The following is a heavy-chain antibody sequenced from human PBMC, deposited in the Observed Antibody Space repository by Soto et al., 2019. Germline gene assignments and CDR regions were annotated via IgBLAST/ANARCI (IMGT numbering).Heavy chain of an antibody. Sequence: QVQLQESGPGLVKPSETLSLTCTVSGGSISSYYWSWIRQPPGKGLEWIGYIYYSGSTNYNPSLKSRVTISVDTSKNQFSLKLSSVTAADTAVYYCAGYSSSWYFDYWGQGTLVTVSS. CDR2: IYYSGST. J-gene: IGHJ4*02. D-gene: IGHD6-13*01. CDR1: GGSISSYY. V-gene: IGHV4-59*08. CDR3: AGYSSSWYFDY.